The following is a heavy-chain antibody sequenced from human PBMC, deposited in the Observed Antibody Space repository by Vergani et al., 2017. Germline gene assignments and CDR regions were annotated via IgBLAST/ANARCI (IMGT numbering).Heavy chain of an antibody. CDR3: ARGGIYGDYLNFDY. V-gene: IGHV4-61*01. Sequence: QLQLQESGPGLVKPSETLSLTCTVSGGSVSSGSYYWSWIRQPPGKGLEWIGYIYYSGSTNYNPSLKSRVTISVDTSKNQFSLKLSSVTAADTAVYYCARGGIYGDYLNFDYWGQGTLVTVSS. J-gene: IGHJ4*02. CDR1: GGSVSSGSYY. D-gene: IGHD4-17*01. CDR2: IYYSGST.